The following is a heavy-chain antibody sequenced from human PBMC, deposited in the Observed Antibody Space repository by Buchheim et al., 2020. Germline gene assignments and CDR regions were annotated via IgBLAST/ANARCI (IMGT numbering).Heavy chain of an antibody. D-gene: IGHD7-27*01. CDR1: GGSFSGYY. CDR3: ARGSLGIKSRYYYYYGMDV. J-gene: IGHJ6*02. V-gene: IGHV4-34*01. Sequence: QVQLQQWGAGLLKPSETLSLTCAVYGGSFSGYYWSWIRQPPGKGLEWIGEINHSGSTNYNPSLKSRVTISVDTSKNQFSLKLSSVTAADTAVYYCARGSLGIKSRYYYYYGMDVWGQGTT. CDR2: INHSGST.